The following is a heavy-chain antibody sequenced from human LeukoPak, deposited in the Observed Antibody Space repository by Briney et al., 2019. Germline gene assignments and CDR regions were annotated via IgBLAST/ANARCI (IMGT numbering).Heavy chain of an antibody. CDR2: IYYSGST. J-gene: IGHJ2*01. V-gene: IGHV4-59*01. D-gene: IGHD6-13*01. CDR3: ARVYYSSSYDYWYFDL. Sequence: SETLSLTCTVSGGSIRSYYWSWIRQPPGKGLEWIGYIYYSGSTNYNPSLKSRVTISVDTSKNQLSLKLSSVTAADTAVYYCARVYYSSSYDYWYFDLWGRGTLVTVSS. CDR1: GGSIRSYY.